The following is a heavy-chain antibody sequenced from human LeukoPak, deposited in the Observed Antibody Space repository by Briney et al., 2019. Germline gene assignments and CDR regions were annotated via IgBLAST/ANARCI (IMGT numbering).Heavy chain of an antibody. CDR2: INHNGNVN. CDR3: ARGGGLDV. J-gene: IGHJ4*02. D-gene: IGHD3/OR15-3a*01. Sequence: GGSLRLSCAASGFTFSSYWMNWAGQAPGKGLEWVASINHNGNVNYYVDSVKGRFTISRDNAKNSLYLQMSNLRAEDTAVYFCARGGGLDVWGQGTLVTVSS. V-gene: IGHV3-7*03. CDR1: GFTFSSYW.